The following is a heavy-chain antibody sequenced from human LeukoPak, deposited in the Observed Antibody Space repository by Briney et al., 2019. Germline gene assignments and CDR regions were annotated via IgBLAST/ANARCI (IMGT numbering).Heavy chain of an antibody. Sequence: PSETLSLTRAVYGGSFSGYYWSWIRQPPGKGLEWIGEINHSGSTYYNPSLKSRVTISVDTSKNQFSLKLSSVTAADTAVYYCARDSSSWYHYYYGMNVWGKGTTVTVSS. D-gene: IGHD6-13*01. V-gene: IGHV4-34*01. CDR3: ARDSSSWYHYYYGMNV. J-gene: IGHJ6*04. CDR1: GGSFSGYY. CDR2: INHSGST.